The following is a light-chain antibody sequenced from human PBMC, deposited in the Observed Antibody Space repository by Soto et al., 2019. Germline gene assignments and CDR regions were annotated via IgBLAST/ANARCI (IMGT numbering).Light chain of an antibody. V-gene: IGKV1-5*01. J-gene: IGKJ4*01. CDR3: QQYNSYPLT. CDR1: QSISSW. Sequence: DIQMTQSPSTLSASVGDRVTITCRASQSISSWLAWYQQKPGKAPKLLIYDASSLESGVPSRFSGSGSGTAFALTISSLQPDDVATYDCQQYNSYPLTFGGGTKVEIK. CDR2: DAS.